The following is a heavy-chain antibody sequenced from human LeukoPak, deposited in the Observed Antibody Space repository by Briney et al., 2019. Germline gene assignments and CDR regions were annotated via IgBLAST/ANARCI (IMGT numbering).Heavy chain of an antibody. CDR2: INPNSGGT. D-gene: IGHD6-6*01. Sequence: ASVKVSCKASGYTFTGYYMHWVRQAPGQGLEWMGWINPNSGGTNYAQKFQGRVTMTRDTSISTAYVELSRLRSDDTAVYYCAREPIAARLRYYYYGMDVWGQGTTVTVSS. V-gene: IGHV1-2*02. CDR1: GYTFTGYY. J-gene: IGHJ6*02. CDR3: AREPIAARLRYYYYGMDV.